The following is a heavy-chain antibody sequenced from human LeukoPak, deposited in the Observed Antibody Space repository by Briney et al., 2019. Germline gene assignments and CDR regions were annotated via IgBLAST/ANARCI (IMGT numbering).Heavy chain of an antibody. CDR3: AKGMYYYDSSGNIDY. V-gene: IGHV3-23*01. Sequence: GGSLRLSCAAPGFTFSSYGMHWVRQAPGKGLEWVSAISGSGGSTYYADSVKGRFTISRDNSKNTLYLQMNSLRAEDTAVYYCAKGMYYYDSSGNIDYWGQGTLVTVSS. J-gene: IGHJ4*02. CDR2: ISGSGGST. D-gene: IGHD3-22*01. CDR1: GFTFSSYG.